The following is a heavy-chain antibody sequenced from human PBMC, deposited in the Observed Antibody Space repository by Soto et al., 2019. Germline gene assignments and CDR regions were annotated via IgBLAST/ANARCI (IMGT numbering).Heavy chain of an antibody. CDR1: GYIFTCHY. CDR3: ARKYSSSSPSDF. D-gene: IGHD6-6*01. J-gene: IGHJ4*02. CDR2: INPTGGST. V-gene: IGHV1-46*01. Sequence: ASVKVSCKASGYIFTCHYMHWVRQAPGQGLEWMGVINPTGGSTSYAQKFQGRVTMTRDTSTSTVYMELSSLRSEDTAVYYCARKYSSSSPSDFWGQGTLVTVSS.